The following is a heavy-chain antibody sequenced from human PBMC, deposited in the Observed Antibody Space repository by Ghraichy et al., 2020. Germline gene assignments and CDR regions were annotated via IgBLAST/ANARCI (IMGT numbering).Heavy chain of an antibody. D-gene: IGHD3-10*01. CDR2: IHSSGSP. J-gene: IGHJ5*02. Sequence: SETLSLTCTVSGGSMSRYYWSWIRQPAGKGLQWIGHIHSSGSPTYNPSLNSRVTMSVDTSKDQFSLNLSAMTAAETAVYYCARGMGGSGSDYTWLAPWGQGTLVTVSS. CDR1: GGSMSRYY. CDR3: ARGMGGSGSDYTWLAP. V-gene: IGHV4-4*07.